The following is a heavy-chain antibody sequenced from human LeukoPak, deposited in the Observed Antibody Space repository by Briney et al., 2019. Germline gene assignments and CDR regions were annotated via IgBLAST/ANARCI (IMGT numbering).Heavy chain of an antibody. V-gene: IGHV3-21*01. CDR3: ARDRSLYSSGWYGLSYAFDI. Sequence: GGSLSLSCAASGFTFSSYSMNWVRQAPGKGLEWVSSISSSSSYIYYADSVKGRFTISRDNAKNSLYLQMNSLRAEDTAVYYCARDRSLYSSGWYGLSYAFDIWGQGTMVTVSS. J-gene: IGHJ3*02. CDR2: ISSSSSYI. D-gene: IGHD6-19*01. CDR1: GFTFSSYS.